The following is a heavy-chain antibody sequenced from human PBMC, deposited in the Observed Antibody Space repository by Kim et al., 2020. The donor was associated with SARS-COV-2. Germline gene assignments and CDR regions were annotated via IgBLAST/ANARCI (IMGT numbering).Heavy chain of an antibody. CDR2: YV. D-gene: IGHD3-16*01. Sequence: YVDYAVSVKSRITINTDTSKNQVSRQLNSVTPEDTAVYYCASGLGGRFDPWGQGTLVTVSS. J-gene: IGHJ5*02. V-gene: IGHV6-1*01. CDR3: ASGLGGRFDP.